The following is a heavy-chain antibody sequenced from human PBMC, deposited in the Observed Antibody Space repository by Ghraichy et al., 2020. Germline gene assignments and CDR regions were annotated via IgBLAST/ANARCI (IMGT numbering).Heavy chain of an antibody. CDR2: IMPIIGTA. D-gene: IGHD1-7*01. CDR1: GGTFSTYT. J-gene: IGHJ5*02. CDR3: ARGNYRDWFDP. Sequence: SVKVSCKASGGTFSTYTIIWVRQAPGQGLEWMGGIMPIIGTANYAQKFQGRVTITADESTSTAYMELISLRSEDTAVYYCARGNYRDWFDPWGQGTLVTVSS. V-gene: IGHV1-69*13.